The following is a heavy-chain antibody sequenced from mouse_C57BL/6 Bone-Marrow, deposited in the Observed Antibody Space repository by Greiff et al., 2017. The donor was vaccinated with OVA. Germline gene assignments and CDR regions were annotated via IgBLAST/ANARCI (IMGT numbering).Heavy chain of an antibody. D-gene: IGHD2-5*01. CDR2: IDPSDSET. V-gene: IGHV1-52*01. J-gene: IGHJ3*01. CDR1: GYTFTSYW. CDR3: ARDSNYLAWFAD. Sequence: QVQLQQPGAELVRPGSSVKLSCKASGYTFTSYWMHWVKQRPIQGLEWIGNIDPSDSETHYNQKFKDKATLTVDKSSSTAYMQLSSLTSEDSAVYYSARDSNYLAWFADWGQGTLVTVSA.